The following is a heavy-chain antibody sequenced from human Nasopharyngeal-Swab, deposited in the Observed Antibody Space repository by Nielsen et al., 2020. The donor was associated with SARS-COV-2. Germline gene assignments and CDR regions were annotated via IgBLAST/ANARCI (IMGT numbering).Heavy chain of an antibody. CDR3: TTDFYFDY. CDR1: GFIFSASA. V-gene: IGHV3-73*01. J-gene: IGHJ4*02. CDR2: IGDKDHNYAT. Sequence: GESLKISWAASGFIFSASAIHWVRHASGKGLEWVGRIGDKDHNYATTYGASVQGRFTISRDDSKNTAFLQMDSLKTEDTALYYCTTDFYFDYWGQGTLVTVSS.